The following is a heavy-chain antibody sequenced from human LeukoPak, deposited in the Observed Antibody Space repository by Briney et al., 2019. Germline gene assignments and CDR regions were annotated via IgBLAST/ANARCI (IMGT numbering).Heavy chain of an antibody. Sequence: ASVKVSCKASGYTFTRYGIAWVRQAPGQGLEWMGWISTYNGDTKYAQKSQGRVTMTTDTSTSTAYMDLRSLRSDDTAVYYCARDPSNTSGWYIYFDYWGQGTLVTVSS. J-gene: IGHJ4*02. CDR2: ISTYNGDT. CDR1: GYTFTRYG. V-gene: IGHV1-18*01. CDR3: ARDPSNTSGWYIYFDY. D-gene: IGHD6-19*01.